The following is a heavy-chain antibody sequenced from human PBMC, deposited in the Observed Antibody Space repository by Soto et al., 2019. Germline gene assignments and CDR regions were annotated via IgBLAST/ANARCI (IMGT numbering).Heavy chain of an antibody. D-gene: IGHD6-19*01. CDR2: IIPIFGTA. V-gene: IGHV1-69*06. Sequence: EASVKVSCKASGGTFSSYAISWVRQAPGQGLEWMGGIIPIFGTANYAQKFQGRVTITADKSTSTAYMELSSLRSEDTAVYYCARKAAVAGTSDFDYWGQGTLVTVSS. J-gene: IGHJ4*02. CDR1: GGTFSSYA. CDR3: ARKAAVAGTSDFDY.